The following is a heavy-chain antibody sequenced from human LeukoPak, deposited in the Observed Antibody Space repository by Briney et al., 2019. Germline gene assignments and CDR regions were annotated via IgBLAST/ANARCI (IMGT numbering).Heavy chain of an antibody. Sequence: ASVKVSCKASGGTFSSYAISWVRQAPGQGLEWMGGIIPIFGTANYAQKFQGRVTITTDESTSTAYMELSSLRSEDTAVYYCATIPAESIHFDYWGQGTLVTVSS. CDR2: IIPIFGTA. D-gene: IGHD6-25*01. J-gene: IGHJ4*02. CDR1: GGTFSSYA. V-gene: IGHV1-69*05. CDR3: ATIPAESIHFDY.